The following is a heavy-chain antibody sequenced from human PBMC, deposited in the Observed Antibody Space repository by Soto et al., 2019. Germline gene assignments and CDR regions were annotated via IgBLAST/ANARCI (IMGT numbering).Heavy chain of an antibody. CDR2: IYYSGTT. Sequence: SETLSLTCSVSGGAMSSGGFYWSWIRQRPGKGLEYLGFIYYSGTTYYNPSLRGRLSMAVDTSKDQFSLTLTSVTAADTAVYYCARNGYSSRKQQLGSFGMDVWGQGTTVTVSS. V-gene: IGHV4-31*03. D-gene: IGHD6-13*01. CDR1: GGAMSSGGFY. J-gene: IGHJ6*02. CDR3: ARNGYSSRKQQLGSFGMDV.